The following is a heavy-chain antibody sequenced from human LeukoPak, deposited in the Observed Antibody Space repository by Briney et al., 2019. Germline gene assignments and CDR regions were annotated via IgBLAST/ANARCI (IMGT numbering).Heavy chain of an antibody. D-gene: IGHD1-26*01. CDR2: IKQDGSEK. V-gene: IGHV3-7*01. CDR3: ARLYSGSYLDY. J-gene: IGHJ4*02. Sequence: RLSXAXSGFTFSSDWMSWVRQAPGKGLEWVANIKQDGSEKYYVDSVKGRFTISRDNAKNSLYLQMNSLRAEDTAVYYCARLYSGSYLDYWGQGTLVTVSS. CDR1: GFTFSSDW.